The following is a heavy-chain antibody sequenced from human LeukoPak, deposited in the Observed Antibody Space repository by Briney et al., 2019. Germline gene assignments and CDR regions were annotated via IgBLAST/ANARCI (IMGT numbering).Heavy chain of an antibody. D-gene: IGHD5-18*01. Sequence: PGGSLRLSCAASGFTFSAYWMHWVRQAPGKGLEWVSSISSSSSYIYYADSVKGRFTISRDNAKNSLYLQMNSLRAEDTAVYYCAREAWLLNRHFDYWGQGTLVTVSS. J-gene: IGHJ4*02. V-gene: IGHV3-21*01. CDR2: ISSSSSYI. CDR3: AREAWLLNRHFDY. CDR1: GFTFSAYW.